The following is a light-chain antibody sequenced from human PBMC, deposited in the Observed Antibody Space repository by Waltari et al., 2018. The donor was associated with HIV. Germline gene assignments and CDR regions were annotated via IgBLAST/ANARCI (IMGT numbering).Light chain of an antibody. Sequence: EIVMTQSPATVPVSPGEGATLSCRASHSIGNNLAWHQQRPGQAPRLLIYSASTRATGIPARFSGSGSGTQFTLTIDSLQSEDFAIYYCQNYNNWPYTFGQGTRLEIK. J-gene: IGKJ2*01. CDR1: HSIGNN. V-gene: IGKV3-15*01. CDR2: SAS. CDR3: QNYNNWPYT.